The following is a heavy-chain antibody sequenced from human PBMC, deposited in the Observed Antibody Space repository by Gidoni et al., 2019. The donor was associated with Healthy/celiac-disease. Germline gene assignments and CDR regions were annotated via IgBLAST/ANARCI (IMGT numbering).Heavy chain of an antibody. D-gene: IGHD2-15*01. CDR3: ARRGYCSGGSCYSIYGWFDP. V-gene: IGHV4-39*01. Sequence: QLQLQESGPGLVKPSETLSLTCTVSGGSISSSSYYWGWIRLPPGKGLEWIGSIYYRGSTYYNPSIKSRDTIAVDTYKNQFSLRQSSVTAADTAVYYCARRGYCSGGSCYSIYGWFDPWGQGTLVTVSS. J-gene: IGHJ5*02. CDR1: GGSISSSSYY. CDR2: IYYRGST.